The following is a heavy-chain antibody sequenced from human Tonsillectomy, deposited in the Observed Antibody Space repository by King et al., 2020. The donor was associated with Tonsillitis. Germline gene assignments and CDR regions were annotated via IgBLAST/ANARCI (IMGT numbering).Heavy chain of an antibody. J-gene: IGHJ4*02. Sequence: VQLVESGGGLVQPGGSLRLSCAASGFTVSSNYMSWVRQAPGKGLEWVSVIYSGGSTYYADSVQGRFTISRHSSTNTLYLPMNSMRAEDTAVYYCARASVSGWDYGPFDYWGQGTLVTVSS. D-gene: IGHD6-19*01. CDR3: ARASVSGWDYGPFDY. V-gene: IGHV3-53*04. CDR1: GFTVSSNY. CDR2: IYSGGST.